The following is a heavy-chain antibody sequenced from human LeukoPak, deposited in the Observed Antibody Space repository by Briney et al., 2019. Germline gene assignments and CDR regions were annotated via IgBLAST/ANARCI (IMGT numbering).Heavy chain of an antibody. D-gene: IGHD3-16*01. CDR2: ISPGGGTT. V-gene: IGHV3-23*01. CDR3: AREGTLGGPLGY. CDR1: GFAFGSEA. Sequence: GGSLRLSCAVSGFAFGSEAMSWVRQSPARGLEWVASISPGGGTTYYADYVKGRFTISRDNSKNSLFVQMNSLRAEDTAVYYCAREGTLGGPLGYWGQGTLVTVSS. J-gene: IGHJ4*02.